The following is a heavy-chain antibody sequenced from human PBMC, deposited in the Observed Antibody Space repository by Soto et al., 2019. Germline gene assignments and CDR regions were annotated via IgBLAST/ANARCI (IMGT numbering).Heavy chain of an antibody. V-gene: IGHV4-61*01. D-gene: IGHD6-13*01. CDR1: GGSVSSGSYY. CDR3: ARGHSSSWCDS. CDR2: IYYSGST. Sequence: SETLSLTCTVSGGSVSSGSYYWSWIRQPPGKGLEWIGYIYYSGSTNYNPSLKSRVTISVDTSKNQFSLKLSSVTAADTAVYYCARGHSSSWCDSWGQGTLVTVSS. J-gene: IGHJ5*01.